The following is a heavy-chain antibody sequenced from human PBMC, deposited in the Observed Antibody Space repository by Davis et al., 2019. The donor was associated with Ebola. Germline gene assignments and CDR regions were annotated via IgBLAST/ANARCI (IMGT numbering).Heavy chain of an antibody. D-gene: IGHD1-26*01. V-gene: IGHV5-51*01. J-gene: IGHJ4*02. CDR1: GYSFTSYW. Sequence: PGGSLRPSCKGSGYSFTSYWIGWVRQLPGKGLEWMGIIYPGDSDTRYSPSFQGQVTISADKSISTAYLQWSSLKASDTAMYYCARLLSGSYYRVFDYWGQGTLVTVSS. CDR3: ARLLSGSYYRVFDY. CDR2: IYPGDSDT.